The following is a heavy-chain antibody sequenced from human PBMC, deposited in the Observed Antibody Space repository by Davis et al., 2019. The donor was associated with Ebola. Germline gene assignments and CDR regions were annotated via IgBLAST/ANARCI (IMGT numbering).Heavy chain of an antibody. CDR1: GFTFNKYG. D-gene: IGHD2-2*01. J-gene: IGHJ6*03. V-gene: IGHV3-23*01. CDR3: AKTYCSRASCSWEHHYYYYYMDV. CDR2: VSGSGGSA. Sequence: GESLKISCAASGFTFNKYGMSWVRQAPGKGLEWVSSVSGSGGSAYYADSVKGRFTISRDNSKNTLYLQMNSLRAEDTAIYYCAKTYCSRASCSWEHHYYYYYMDVWGKGTTVTVS.